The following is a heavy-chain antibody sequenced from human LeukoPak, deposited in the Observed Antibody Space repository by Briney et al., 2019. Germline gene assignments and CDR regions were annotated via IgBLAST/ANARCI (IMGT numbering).Heavy chain of an antibody. Sequence: SVKVSCKASGGTFSSYAISWVRQAPGQGLEWMGGIIPIFGTANYAQKFQGRVTITTDKSTSTAYMELSSLRSEDTAVYYCARVSLPDRYSYGHLDYWGQGTLVTVSS. D-gene: IGHD5-18*01. J-gene: IGHJ4*02. CDR3: ARVSLPDRYSYGHLDY. V-gene: IGHV1-69*05. CDR1: GGTFSSYA. CDR2: IIPIFGTA.